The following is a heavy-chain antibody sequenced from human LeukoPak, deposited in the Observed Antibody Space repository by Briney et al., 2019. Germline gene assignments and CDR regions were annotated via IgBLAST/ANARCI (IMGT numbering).Heavy chain of an antibody. D-gene: IGHD6-19*01. J-gene: IGHJ4*02. CDR1: GYTFTGYY. Sequence: GSVKVSCKASGYTFTGYYMHWVRQAPVQGLEWMGWINPNSGGTNYAQKFQGRVTMTRDTSISTAYMELSRLRSDDTAVYYCAVSSGWNPGGFDYWGQGTLVTVSS. V-gene: IGHV1-2*02. CDR2: INPNSGGT. CDR3: AVSSGWNPGGFDY.